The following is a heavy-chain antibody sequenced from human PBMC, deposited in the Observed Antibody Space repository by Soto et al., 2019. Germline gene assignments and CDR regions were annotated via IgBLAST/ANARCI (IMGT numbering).Heavy chain of an antibody. J-gene: IGHJ6*02. D-gene: IGHD2-15*01. CDR1: GFTFSSYE. CDR2: ISSSGSTI. CDR3: ARYSSPRYYYYGMDV. Sequence: GGSLRLSCAASGFTFSSYEMNWVRQAPGKWLEWVSYISSSGSTIYYADSVKGRFTISRDNAKNSLYLQMNSLRAEDTAVYYCARYSSPRYYYYGMDVWGQGXTVTVYS. V-gene: IGHV3-48*03.